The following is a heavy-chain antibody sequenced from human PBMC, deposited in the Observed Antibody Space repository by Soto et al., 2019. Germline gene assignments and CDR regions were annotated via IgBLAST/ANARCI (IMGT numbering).Heavy chain of an antibody. V-gene: IGHV4-39*02. CDR1: VGSITNINYY. CDR3: AKNWEI. D-gene: IGHD1-26*01. J-gene: IGHJ4*02. CDR2: THYSGIT. Sequence: QLQLQESGPRLVMPSETLSLKCTVSVGSITNINYYWGWIRQPPGKGLEWIGSTHYSGITYYNPSLKSRVTISTDTSKNHFSLKLTSVTAADTAVYYCAKNWEIGGQGTRVTVSS.